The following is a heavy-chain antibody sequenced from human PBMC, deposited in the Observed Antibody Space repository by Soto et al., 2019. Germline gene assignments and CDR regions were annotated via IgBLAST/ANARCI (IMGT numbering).Heavy chain of an antibody. CDR1: DGSISTSSYY. V-gene: IGHV4-39*01. Sequence: SETLSLTCTVSDGSISTSSYYWGWIRQSPGKGLEWIGTIFYTGRTYYNPSLESRVTLSVDTSKNQFSLHLTSVTAADTAVYYCTRHHPHHYDSSGYFDYWGQGALVTVS. J-gene: IGHJ4*02. D-gene: IGHD3-22*01. CDR2: IFYTGRT. CDR3: TRHHPHHYDSSGYFDY.